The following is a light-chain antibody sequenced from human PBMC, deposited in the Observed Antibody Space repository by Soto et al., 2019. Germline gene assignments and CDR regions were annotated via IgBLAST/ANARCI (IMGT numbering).Light chain of an antibody. Sequence: EIVMTQSPVTLSASPGESATLSCRASQSVDNNVAWYQQKPGQAPRLLIVGSCARATGIPPRCSGSGSGSEFTLIISGVQSEDFAVYYCQQYNDRPPITFGQGTRLEIK. CDR1: QSVDNN. J-gene: IGKJ5*01. CDR2: GSC. CDR3: QQYNDRPPIT. V-gene: IGKV3-15*01.